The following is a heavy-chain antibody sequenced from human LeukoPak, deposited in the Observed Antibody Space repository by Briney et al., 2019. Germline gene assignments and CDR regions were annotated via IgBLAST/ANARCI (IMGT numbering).Heavy chain of an antibody. CDR3: AKDREFRDIVVVVAAMTH. CDR1: GFTFSSYG. J-gene: IGHJ4*02. Sequence: GGSLRLSCAASGFTFSSYGMHWVRQAPGKGLEWVAFITYDGTNTYYADSVKGRFTISRDNSKNTLYLQMNSLRPEDTAVYYCAKDREFRDIVVVVAAMTHWGQGTLATVSS. V-gene: IGHV3-30*18. CDR2: ITYDGTNT. D-gene: IGHD2-15*01.